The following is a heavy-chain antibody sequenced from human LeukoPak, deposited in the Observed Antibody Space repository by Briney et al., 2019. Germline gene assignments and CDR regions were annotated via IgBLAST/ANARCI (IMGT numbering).Heavy chain of an antibody. CDR1: GYTFTGYY. Sequence: ASVKVSCKASGYTFTGYYMHWVRQAPGQGLEWMGWINPNSGGTNYAQKFQGRVTMTRDTSISTAYMELSRLRSDDTAVYYCARYYYYGSGSYGYWGQGTLVTVSS. J-gene: IGHJ4*02. D-gene: IGHD3-10*01. CDR2: INPNSGGT. CDR3: ARYYYYGSGSYGY. V-gene: IGHV1-2*02.